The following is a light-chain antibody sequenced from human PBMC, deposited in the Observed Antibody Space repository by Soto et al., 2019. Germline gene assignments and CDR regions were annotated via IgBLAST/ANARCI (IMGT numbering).Light chain of an antibody. V-gene: IGLV2-8*01. J-gene: IGLJ1*01. CDR2: EVN. CDR3: SSYAGSNNLV. Sequence: QSALTQPPSASGSPGQSVTISCTGASSDFGAYNYVSWYQQHPGKAPKLMIYEVNKRPSGVPDRFSGSKSGNTASLIVSGLQAEDEADYYCSSYAGSNNLVFGTGTKVTVL. CDR1: SSDFGAYNY.